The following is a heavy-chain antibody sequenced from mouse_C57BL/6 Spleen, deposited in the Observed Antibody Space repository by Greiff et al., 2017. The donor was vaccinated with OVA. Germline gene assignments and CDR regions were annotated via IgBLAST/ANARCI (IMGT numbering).Heavy chain of an antibody. J-gene: IGHJ2*01. V-gene: IGHV1-64*01. D-gene: IGHD2-5*01. CDR2: IHPNSGST. CDR3: ARAYYSNYAPYFDY. Sequence: VQLQQPGAELVKPGASVKLSCKASGYTFTSYWMHWVKQRPGQGLEWIGMIHPNSGSTNYNEKFKSKATLTVDKSSSTAYMQLSSLTSEDSAVYYCARAYYSNYAPYFDYWGQGTTLTVSS. CDR1: GYTFTSYW.